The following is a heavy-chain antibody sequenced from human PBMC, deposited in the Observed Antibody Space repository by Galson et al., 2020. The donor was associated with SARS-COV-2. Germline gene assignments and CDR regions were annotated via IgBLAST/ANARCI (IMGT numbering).Heavy chain of an antibody. D-gene: IGHD3-22*01. Sequence: ASVKVSCKASGYTFTSYGISWVRQAPGQGLEWMGWISAYNGNTNYAQKLQGRVTMTTDTSTSTAYMELRSLRSDDTAVYYCAREGGYYYDSSGLLDYWGQGTLVTVSS. CDR1: GYTFTSYG. CDR3: AREGGYYYDSSGLLDY. J-gene: IGHJ4*02. V-gene: IGHV1-18*04. CDR2: ISAYNGNT.